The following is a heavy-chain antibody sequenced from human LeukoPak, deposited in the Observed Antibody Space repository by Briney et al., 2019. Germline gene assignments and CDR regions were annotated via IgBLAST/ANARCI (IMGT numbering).Heavy chain of an antibody. D-gene: IGHD3-22*01. CDR1: GGSISNYY. Sequence: SETLSPTCSVSGGSISNYYWSWIRQPAEKGLEWIGRIHTSGRTNYNPSLKSRVTMSVDTSKNQFSLKLSSVTAADTAVYYCARAPEFSSGWLFDYWGQGTLVTVSS. V-gene: IGHV4-4*07. CDR2: IHTSGRT. CDR3: ARAPEFSSGWLFDY. J-gene: IGHJ4*02.